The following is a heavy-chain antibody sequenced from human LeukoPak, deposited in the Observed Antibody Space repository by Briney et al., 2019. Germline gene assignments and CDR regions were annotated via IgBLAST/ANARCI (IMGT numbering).Heavy chain of an antibody. V-gene: IGHV4-59*12. CDR1: GGFISNYY. Sequence: PSETLSLTCTVSGGFISNYYWSWIRQPPGKGLEWLGYSYYSGSTNYNPSLKSRVTISVDTSKNQFSLKLSSVTAADTAVYYCARVSSSWYQDWYFDLWGRGTLVTVSS. D-gene: IGHD6-13*01. CDR3: ARVSSSWYQDWYFDL. CDR2: SYYSGST. J-gene: IGHJ2*01.